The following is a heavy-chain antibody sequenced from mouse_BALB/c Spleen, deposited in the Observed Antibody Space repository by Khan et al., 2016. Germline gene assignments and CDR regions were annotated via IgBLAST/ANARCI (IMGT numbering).Heavy chain of an antibody. CDR3: ARAWYSLDY. Sequence: QVQLKQSGAELMKPGASVKISCKATGYTFSNYWIEWVKQRPGHGLEWIGDILPGNANSNYNENFKGKATLTADTSSNTAYMQLSSLTSEDSAVYYCARAWYSLDYWGQGTSVTVSS. CDR2: ILPGNANS. J-gene: IGHJ4*01. CDR1: GYTFSNYW. V-gene: IGHV1-9*01.